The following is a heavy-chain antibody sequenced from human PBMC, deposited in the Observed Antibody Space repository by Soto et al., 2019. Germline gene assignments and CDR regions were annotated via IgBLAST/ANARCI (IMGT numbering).Heavy chain of an antibody. CDR2: INAGNGNT. J-gene: IGHJ6*03. D-gene: IGHD3-3*01. CDR1: GYTFTIYA. V-gene: IGHV1-3*01. Sequence: ASVKVSCKASGYTFTIYAMHWVRQAPGQRLEWMGWINAGNGNTKYSQKFQGRVTITRDTSASTAYMELSSLRSEDTAVYYCARGRYYDFWSGYYIHSNYYMDVWGKGTTVTVSS. CDR3: ARGRYYDFWSGYYIHSNYYMDV.